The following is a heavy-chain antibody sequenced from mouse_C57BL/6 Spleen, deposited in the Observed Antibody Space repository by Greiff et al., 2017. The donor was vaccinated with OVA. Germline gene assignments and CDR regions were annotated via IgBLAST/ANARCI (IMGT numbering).Heavy chain of an antibody. CDR1: GYTFTSYW. Sequence: VKLQQPGAELVRPGSSVKLSCKASGYTFTSYWMDWVKQRPGQGLEWIGNIYPSDSETHYNQKFKDKATLTVDKSSSTAYMQLSSLTSEDSAVYYCARERDLGAMDYWGQGTSVTVSS. V-gene: IGHV1-61*01. J-gene: IGHJ4*01. D-gene: IGHD3-3*01. CDR2: IYPSDSET. CDR3: ARERDLGAMDY.